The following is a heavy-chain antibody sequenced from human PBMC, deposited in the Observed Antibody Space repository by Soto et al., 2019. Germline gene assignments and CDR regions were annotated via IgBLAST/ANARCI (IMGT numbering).Heavy chain of an antibody. D-gene: IGHD6-6*01. V-gene: IGHV1-69*08. CDR3: ATEDRSSSLDD. CDR1: GGTFNTYT. Sequence: QVQLVQSGAELKVAGSSVRVSCTASGGTFNTYTFSWVRQAPGQGLEWMGRIIPFLGISNYAPQFQGRIMIAANRSTSTTYLDLTGLTSEDTALYYCATEDRSSSLDDWGQGRLVTVSS. CDR2: IIPFLGIS. J-gene: IGHJ4*02.